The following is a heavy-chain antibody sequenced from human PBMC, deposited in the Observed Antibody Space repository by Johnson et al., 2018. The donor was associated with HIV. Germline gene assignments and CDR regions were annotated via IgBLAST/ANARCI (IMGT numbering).Heavy chain of an antibody. CDR3: ARDLVVGDHSAPLNHAFDI. V-gene: IGHV3-66*01. CDR2: IYSGGST. D-gene: IGHD1-26*01. CDR1: GFTVSSNY. Sequence: VQLVESGGGLVQPGGSLRLSCAASGFTVSSNYMSWVRQAPGKGLEWVSVIYSGGSTYYADSVKGRFTISRDNSKNTLYLQMNSLRVEDTAVYYCARDLVVGDHSAPLNHAFDIWGQGTMVTVSS. J-gene: IGHJ3*02.